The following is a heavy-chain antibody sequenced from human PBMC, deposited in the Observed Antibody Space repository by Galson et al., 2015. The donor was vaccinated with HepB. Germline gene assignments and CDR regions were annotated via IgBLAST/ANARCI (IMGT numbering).Heavy chain of an antibody. D-gene: IGHD3-9*01. CDR2: IYWNDDN. CDR1: GFSLSTNGVG. CDR3: AHRRLRGVDIVTGHYGPLFDY. J-gene: IGHJ4*02. Sequence: PALVKPTQTLALTCTFSGFSLSTNGVGVGWIRQPPGKALEWLALIYWNDDNRYSPSLNSRLTVTKDTSRNQVVLTMANMDPVDTGTYYCAHRRLRGVDIVTGHYGPLFDYWGPGILVTVSS. V-gene: IGHV2-5*01.